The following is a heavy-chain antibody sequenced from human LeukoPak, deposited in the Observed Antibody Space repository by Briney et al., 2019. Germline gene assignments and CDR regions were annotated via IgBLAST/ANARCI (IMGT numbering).Heavy chain of an antibody. CDR3: ARDQNFYGSGRGFDP. D-gene: IGHD3-10*01. Sequence: GGSLRLSCSASGFIFSDYGMHWVRQAPGKGLEWVAVVSYDGSDEYYADSVKGRFTISRDNAKNSLYLQMNSLRAEDTAIYYCARDQNFYGSGRGFDPWGQGTLVTVSS. V-gene: IGHV3-30*03. CDR2: VSYDGSDE. CDR1: GFIFSDYG. J-gene: IGHJ5*02.